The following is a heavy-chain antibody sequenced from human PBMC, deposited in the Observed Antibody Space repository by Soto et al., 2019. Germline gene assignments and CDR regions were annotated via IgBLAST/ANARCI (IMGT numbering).Heavy chain of an antibody. CDR2: ISTRSSTK. V-gene: IGHV3-48*01. J-gene: IGHJ6*02. D-gene: IGHD2-2*01. CDR3: AREYQYGMDV. CDR1: GFTFSSYS. Sequence: EVQLVESGGGLVQPGGSLRLSCAASGFTFSSYSMNWVRQAPGKGLEWVSYISTRSSTKHYEDSVKGRFTISRDNAKNSLYLQMNSLRAEDTAVYYCAREYQYGMDVWGQGTTVTVSS.